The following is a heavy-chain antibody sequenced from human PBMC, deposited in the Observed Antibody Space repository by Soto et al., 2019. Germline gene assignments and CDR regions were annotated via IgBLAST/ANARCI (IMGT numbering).Heavy chain of an antibody. CDR2: ISSSGSTI. D-gene: IGHD6-13*01. J-gene: IGHJ4*02. Sequence: GGSLRLSCAALGFTFSDYYMSWIRQAPGKGLEWVSYISSSGSTIYYADSVKGRFTISRDNAKNSLYLQMNSLRAEDTAVYYCARDEGPRSGYSSSWQAIDYWGQGTLVTVSS. CDR1: GFTFSDYY. CDR3: ARDEGPRSGYSSSWQAIDY. V-gene: IGHV3-11*01.